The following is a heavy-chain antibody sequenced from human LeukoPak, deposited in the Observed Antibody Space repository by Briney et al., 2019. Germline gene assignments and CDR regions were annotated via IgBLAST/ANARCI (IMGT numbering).Heavy chain of an antibody. CDR2: IRGYNGQT. Sequence: GGSLRLSCAASGFNFGNNDMNWVRQTPGKGLEWVSGIRGYNGQTYYADSVKGRFTISRDKSVDTVYLQMNGLKTEDTAVYYCAENITMMVFWGQGTLVTVSS. CDR3: AENITMMVF. CDR1: GFNFGNND. D-gene: IGHD3-22*01. J-gene: IGHJ4*02. V-gene: IGHV3-23*01.